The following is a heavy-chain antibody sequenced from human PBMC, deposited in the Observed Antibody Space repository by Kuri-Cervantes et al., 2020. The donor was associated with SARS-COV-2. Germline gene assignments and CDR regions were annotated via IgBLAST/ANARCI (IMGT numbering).Heavy chain of an antibody. CDR2: INHSGST. CDR3: ARGVIVAYYDSSGYYPSEFDP. V-gene: IGHV4-34*01. Sequence: GSLRLSCAVCGGSFSGYYWSWIRQPPGKGLEWIGEINHSGSTNYNPSLKSRVTISVDTSKNQFSLKPSSVTAADTAVYYCARGVIVAYYDSSGYYPSEFDPWGQGTLVTVSS. J-gene: IGHJ5*02. CDR1: GGSFSGYY. D-gene: IGHD3-22*01.